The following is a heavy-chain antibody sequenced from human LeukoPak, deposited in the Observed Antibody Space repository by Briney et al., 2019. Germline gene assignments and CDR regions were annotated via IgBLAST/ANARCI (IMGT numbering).Heavy chain of an antibody. CDR3: AKVSEAAIGAFDI. J-gene: IGHJ3*02. Sequence: GGSLRLSYAASGFTFSSYGMHWVRQAPGKGLEWVAFIRYDGSNKYYADSVKGRFTISRDNSKNTLYLQMNSLRAEDTAVYYCAKVSEAAIGAFDIWGQGTMVTVSS. D-gene: IGHD2-2*01. V-gene: IGHV3-30*02. CDR1: GFTFSSYG. CDR2: IRYDGSNK.